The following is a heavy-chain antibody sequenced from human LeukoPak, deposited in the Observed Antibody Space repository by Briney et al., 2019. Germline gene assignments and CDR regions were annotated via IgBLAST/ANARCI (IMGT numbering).Heavy chain of an antibody. Sequence: ASVKVSCKASGYTFTSYGISWVRQAPGQGPEWMGWISAYNGYTNYAQKLQGRVTMTTDTSTSTAYLELRSLGSDDTAVYYCARATEFDSSSDSSAEYDWFDPWGQGTLVTVSS. CDR2: ISAYNGYT. CDR1: GYTFTSYG. CDR3: ARATEFDSSSDSSAEYDWFDP. D-gene: IGHD3-22*01. V-gene: IGHV1-18*01. J-gene: IGHJ5*02.